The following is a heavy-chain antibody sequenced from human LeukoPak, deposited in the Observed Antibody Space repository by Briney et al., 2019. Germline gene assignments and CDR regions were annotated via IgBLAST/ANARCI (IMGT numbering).Heavy chain of an antibody. Sequence: PGGSLRLSCAASGFTFSRYWMNWVRQAPGKGLVWVSRINSDGSTTRYADSVTGRFTISRDNAKNTMYLQMNSLRAEDTAVYYCARENFYGMDVWGQGTTVTVSS. CDR3: ARENFYGMDV. V-gene: IGHV3-74*01. CDR1: GFTFSRYW. J-gene: IGHJ6*02. CDR2: INSDGSTT.